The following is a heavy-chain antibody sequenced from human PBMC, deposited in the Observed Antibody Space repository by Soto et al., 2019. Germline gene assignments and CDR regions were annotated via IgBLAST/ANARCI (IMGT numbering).Heavy chain of an antibody. CDR2: INHSRST. D-gene: IGHD6-19*01. CDR1: GGSFSGYY. J-gene: IGHJ6*02. CDR3: AAVAGTIHYYYGMDV. V-gene: IGHV4-34*01. Sequence: SETLSLTCAVYGGSFSGYYWSWIRQPPGKGLERIGEINHSRSTNYNPSLKSRVTISVDTSKNQYSLKLRSVTAADTAVYYCAAVAGTIHYYYGMDVWGQGTTVTVSS.